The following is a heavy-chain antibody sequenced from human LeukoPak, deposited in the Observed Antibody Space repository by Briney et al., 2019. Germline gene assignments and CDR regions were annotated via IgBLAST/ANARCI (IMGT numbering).Heavy chain of an antibody. V-gene: IGHV1-69*05. CDR3: AGDRYYDSSGYYHGGGAFDI. CDR1: GYTFTGYY. D-gene: IGHD3-22*01. Sequence: SVKVSCKASGYTFTGYYFHWVRQAPGQGLEWMGGIIPIFGTANYAQKFQGRVTITTDESTSTAYMELSSLRSEDTAVYYCAGDRYYDSSGYYHGGGAFDIWGQGTMVTVSS. CDR2: IIPIFGTA. J-gene: IGHJ3*02.